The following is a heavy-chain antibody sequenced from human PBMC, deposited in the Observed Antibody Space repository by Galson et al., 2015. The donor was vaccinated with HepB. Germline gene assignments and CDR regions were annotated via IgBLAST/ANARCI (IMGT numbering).Heavy chain of an antibody. V-gene: IGHV1-2*06. Sequence: SVKASCKASGYTFTGYYMHWVRQAPGQGLEWMGRINPNSGGTNYAQKFQGRVTMTRDTSISTAYMELSRLRSDDTAVYYCARVAGGSYRPMMGFDIWGQGSMVTVSS. CDR2: INPNSGGT. D-gene: IGHD3-16*02. J-gene: IGHJ3*02. CDR1: GYTFTGYY. CDR3: ARVAGGSYRPMMGFDI.